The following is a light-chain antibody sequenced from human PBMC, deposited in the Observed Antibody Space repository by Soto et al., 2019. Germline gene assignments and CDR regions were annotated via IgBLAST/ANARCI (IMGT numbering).Light chain of an antibody. CDR2: DAS. Sequence: DIKMTQSPSSLSSSVGDRVPITCQASQNINNYLNWYQQKPGRAPKLLIYDASNLEAGVPSRFRGSGSGTDFTFTISRLQPEDIATYYCQQYENLPTFGQGTRLEI. J-gene: IGKJ5*01. CDR3: QQYENLPT. CDR1: QNINNY. V-gene: IGKV1-33*01.